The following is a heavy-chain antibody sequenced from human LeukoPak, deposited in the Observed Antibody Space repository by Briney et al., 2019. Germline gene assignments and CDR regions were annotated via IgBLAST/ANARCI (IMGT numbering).Heavy chain of an antibody. Sequence: PSENLSLTCTVSGGPISSGDYYWSWLRQPPGKGLEWIGYIYYSGSTYYNPSLKSRVTISVDTSKNQFSLKLSSVTAADTAVYYCARFLEWLLLDYWGQGTLVTVSS. CDR1: GGPISSGDYY. J-gene: IGHJ4*02. CDR2: IYYSGST. CDR3: ARFLEWLLLDY. D-gene: IGHD3-3*01. V-gene: IGHV4-30-4*01.